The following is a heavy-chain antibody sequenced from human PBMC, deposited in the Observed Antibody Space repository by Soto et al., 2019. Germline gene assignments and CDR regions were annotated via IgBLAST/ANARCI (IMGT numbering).Heavy chain of an antibody. D-gene: IGHD3-10*01. CDR2: ISGSGSST. CDR1: GFTFSTYA. J-gene: IGHJ4*02. CDR3: AKDQVVRGVIGFDY. V-gene: IGHV3-23*01. Sequence: EVQLLESGGGLVQPGGSLKLSCAASGFTFSTYAMSWVRQAPGKGLEWVSAISGSGSSTYYADSVKGRFTISRDISRNTLYLQMNSLRAEDTAVYYCAKDQVVRGVIGFDYWGQGTLVTVSS.